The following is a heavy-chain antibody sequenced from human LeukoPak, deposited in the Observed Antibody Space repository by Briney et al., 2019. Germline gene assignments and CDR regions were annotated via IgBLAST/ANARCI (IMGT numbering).Heavy chain of an antibody. J-gene: IGHJ4*02. D-gene: IGHD2-2*01. Sequence: ASVKVSCKASGYTFTSYGISWVRQAPGQGLEWMGWINAYNGNTNYAQKLQGRVTMTTDTSTSTAYMELRSLRSDDTAVYYCARDQQYCSSTSCYGTGDYWGQGTLVTVSS. V-gene: IGHV1-18*01. CDR2: INAYNGNT. CDR3: ARDQQYCSSTSCYGTGDY. CDR1: GYTFTSYG.